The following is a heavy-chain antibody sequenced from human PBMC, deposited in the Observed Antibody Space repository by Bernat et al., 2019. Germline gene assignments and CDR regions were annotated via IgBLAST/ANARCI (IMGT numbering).Heavy chain of an antibody. J-gene: IGHJ1*01. Sequence: QVQLVESGGGVVQPGRSLRLSCAASGFTFSSYGMHWVRQAPGKGLEWVAVISYDGSNKYYADSVKGRFTISRDNSKNTLYLQMNSLRAEDTAVYYCADSGSYFEYFQHWGQGTLVTVSS. D-gene: IGHD1-26*01. CDR3: ADSGSYFEYFQH. CDR1: GFTFSSYG. CDR2: ISYDGSNK. V-gene: IGHV3-30*03.